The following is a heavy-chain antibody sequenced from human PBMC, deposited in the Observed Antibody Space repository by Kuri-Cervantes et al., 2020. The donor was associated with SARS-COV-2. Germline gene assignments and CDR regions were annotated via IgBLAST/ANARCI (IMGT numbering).Heavy chain of an antibody. CDR1: GGTFSSYA. J-gene: IGHJ6*03. CDR2: IIPIFGTA. D-gene: IGHD7-27*01. CDR3: ARDRGQLGIGVYYYYYMDV. V-gene: IGHV1-69*05. Sequence: SVKVSCKASGGTFSSYAIGWVRQAPGQGLEWMGGIIPIFGTANYAQKFQGRVTITTDESTSTAYMELSSLRSEDTAVYYCARDRGQLGIGVYYYYYMDVWGKGTTVTSP.